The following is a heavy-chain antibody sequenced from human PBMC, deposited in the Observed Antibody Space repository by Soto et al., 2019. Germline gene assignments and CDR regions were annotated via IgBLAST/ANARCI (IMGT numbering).Heavy chain of an antibody. Sequence: QLQLQESGSGLVKPSQTLSLTCAVSGGSISSGGYSWSWIRQPPGKGLEWIGYIYHSGSTYYHPSLKRRITLTVNRSKNQFSLKLSSVTAADPGVYFCASGFVTTRHLWGQGTLGHVSP. V-gene: IGHV4-30-2*01. CDR1: GGSISSGGYS. CDR2: IYHSGST. J-gene: IGHJ5*02. CDR3: ASGFVTTRHL. D-gene: IGHD4-17*01.